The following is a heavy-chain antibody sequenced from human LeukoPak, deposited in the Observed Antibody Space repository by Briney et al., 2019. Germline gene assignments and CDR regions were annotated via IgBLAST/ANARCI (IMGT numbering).Heavy chain of an antibody. CDR1: GFTFSTHW. J-gene: IGHJ4*02. D-gene: IGHD3-22*01. V-gene: IGHV3-7*01. Sequence: PGGSPRLSCAASGFTFSTHWMSWLRQAPGKGLEWVANIKQGGSEKYYVDSVKGRFTISRDNAKNSVYLQMNSLRAEDTAVYYCARLYDNSGYSIFDYWGQGTLVTVSS. CDR2: IKQGGSEK. CDR3: ARLYDNSGYSIFDY.